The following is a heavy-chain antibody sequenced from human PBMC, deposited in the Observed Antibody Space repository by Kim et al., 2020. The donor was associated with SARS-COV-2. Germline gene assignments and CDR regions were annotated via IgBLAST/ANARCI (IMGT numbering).Heavy chain of an antibody. Sequence: GGSLILSCAASGFSFGTFEMSWGRQTPGKGLEWVSTISPNGAKTYYADSVRGRFSISRDNSQNTLYLQMSSLRVDDTAVYFCAKGSLFDWWGQGTLVTVSS. CDR3: AKGSLFDW. CDR1: GFSFGTFE. D-gene: IGHD1-26*01. V-gene: IGHV3-23*01. CDR2: ISPNGAKT. J-gene: IGHJ4*02.